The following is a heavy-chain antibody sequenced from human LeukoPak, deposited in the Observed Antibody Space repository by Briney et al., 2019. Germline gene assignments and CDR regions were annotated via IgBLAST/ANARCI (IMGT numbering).Heavy chain of an antibody. Sequence: SETLSLTGTVSGASIDSGRYYWGWIRQPPGKGLEWIGSIHYSGTTYYNPSLKSRVTISIDTSNNQFSLKLSSVTAADTAVYYCARGTPYNPWGQGTLVTVSS. CDR3: ARGTPYNP. D-gene: IGHD4-11*01. CDR2: IHYSGTT. CDR1: GASIDSGRYY. V-gene: IGHV4-39*07. J-gene: IGHJ5*02.